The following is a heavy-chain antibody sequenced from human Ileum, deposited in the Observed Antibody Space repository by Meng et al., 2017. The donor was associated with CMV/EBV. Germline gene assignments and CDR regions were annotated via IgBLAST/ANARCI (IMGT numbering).Heavy chain of an antibody. CDR2: IYWDDDT. D-gene: IGHD5-12*01. CDR3: VHRSYSGQDDY. Sequence: HIPRTESGPPLVQPTQTPTLTCTFSGFSFSTSKAGLGWIRLPPGKALEWLALIYWDDDTRYNPSLKTRLTITKDTSKNQVILTMTKMDPADTATYFCVHRSYSGQDDYWGQGALVTVSS. V-gene: IGHV2-5*02. J-gene: IGHJ4*02. CDR1: GFSFSTSKAG.